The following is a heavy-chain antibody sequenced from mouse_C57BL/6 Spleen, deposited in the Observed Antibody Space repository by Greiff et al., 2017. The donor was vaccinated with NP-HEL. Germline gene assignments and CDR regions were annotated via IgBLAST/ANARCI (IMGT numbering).Heavy chain of an antibody. J-gene: IGHJ2*01. CDR3: ARSPNWDFDY. CDR1: GYTFTSYW. D-gene: IGHD4-1*02. CDR2: IDPSDSYT. V-gene: IGHV1-50*01. Sequence: QVQLKQSGAELVKPGASVKLSCKASGYTFTSYWMQWVKQRPGQGLEWIGEIDPSDSYTNYNQKFKGKATLTVDTSSRTAYMQLSSLTSEDSAVYYCARSPNWDFDYWGQGTTLTVSS.